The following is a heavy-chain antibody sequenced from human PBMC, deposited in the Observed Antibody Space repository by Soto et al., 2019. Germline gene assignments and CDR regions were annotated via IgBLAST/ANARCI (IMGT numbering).Heavy chain of an antibody. V-gene: IGHV4-34*01. J-gene: IGHJ3*02. CDR3: AISYITNDAFDI. CDR1: SGPFSGYY. Sequence: QVQLQQWGAGLLKPSETLSLTCAVSSGPFSGYYWSRIRQSPGKGLEGIGEISHSGSTNYNPSPKRRVTISVDTSKNQFSLKLSSVTAADTAVYYCAISYITNDAFDIWGQGTLVTVSS. D-gene: IGHD1-1*01. CDR2: ISHSGST.